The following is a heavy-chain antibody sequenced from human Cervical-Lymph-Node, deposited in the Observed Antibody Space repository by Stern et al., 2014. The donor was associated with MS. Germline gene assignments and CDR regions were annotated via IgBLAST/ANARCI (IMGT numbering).Heavy chain of an antibody. CDR1: GFTFSTYT. D-gene: IGHD3-16*01. CDR2: ISYDGSAE. V-gene: IGHV3-30*15. J-gene: IGHJ1*01. CDR3: ARDSGLVITELAEYFHH. Sequence: VQLVESGGGVVQPGRSLRLSCAASGFTFSTYTMHWVRQAPGKGPEWVAAISYDGSAEYYADSVKGRFTISRDNSRNTLYLQMGSLRAEDTAMYYCARDSGLVITELAEYFHHWGQGTLVTVSS.